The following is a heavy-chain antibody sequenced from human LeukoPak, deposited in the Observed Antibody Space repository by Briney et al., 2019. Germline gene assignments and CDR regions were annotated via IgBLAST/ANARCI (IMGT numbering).Heavy chain of an antibody. J-gene: IGHJ4*02. CDR3: AKDDVVVPGAIDY. V-gene: IGHV3-23*01. Sequence: ETLSLTCTVSSGSISNYYWNWIRQPPGKGLEWVSTISGSGGSTDYADSVKGRFTISRDNSKNTLYLQMNSLRAEDTAVYYCAKDDVVVPGAIDYWGQGTLVTVSS. CDR1: SGSISNYY. CDR2: ISGSGGST. D-gene: IGHD2-2*01.